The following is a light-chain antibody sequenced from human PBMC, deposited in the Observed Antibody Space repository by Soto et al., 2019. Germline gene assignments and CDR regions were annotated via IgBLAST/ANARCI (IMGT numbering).Light chain of an antibody. Sequence: EIVLVQSPGTLSLSPGDRATLSCRASQSVSNNYLACYQQKPGQAPRLLIYGASSRATGVPDRFSGSGTGTDFSLTITIREPEDFAVEYCQQYGVSPLMFTFGQGTKVGVK. J-gene: IGKJ2*01. V-gene: IGKV3-20*01. CDR1: QSVSNNY. CDR2: GAS. CDR3: QQYGVSPLMFT.